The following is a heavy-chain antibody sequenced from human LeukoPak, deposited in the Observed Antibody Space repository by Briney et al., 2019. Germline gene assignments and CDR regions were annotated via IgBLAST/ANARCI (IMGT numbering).Heavy chain of an antibody. J-gene: IGHJ4*02. V-gene: IGHV3-23*01. CDR2: ISGSGGST. CDR3: AKDIVVVPAASVGCDY. Sequence: PGGSLRLSCAASGFTFSSYAMSWVRQAPGKGLEWVSAISGSGGSTYYADSVKGRFTISRDNSKNTLYLQMNSLRAEDTAVYYCAKDIVVVPAASVGCDYWGQGTLVTVSS. D-gene: IGHD2-2*01. CDR1: GFTFSSYA.